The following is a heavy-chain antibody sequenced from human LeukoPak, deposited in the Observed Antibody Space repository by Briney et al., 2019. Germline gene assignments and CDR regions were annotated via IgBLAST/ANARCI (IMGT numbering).Heavy chain of an antibody. CDR1: GFTFSSYA. CDR2: IYSAGST. D-gene: IGHD4-17*01. Sequence: GGSLRLSCAASGFTFSSYAMHWVRQAPGTGLEWVSVIYSAGSTYYADAVKGRFTISKDNSKNTLYLQMDSLRVEDTAVYFCARGATVTTGVFQHWGQGTLVTVSS. J-gene: IGHJ1*01. CDR3: ARGATVTTGVFQH. V-gene: IGHV3-66*01.